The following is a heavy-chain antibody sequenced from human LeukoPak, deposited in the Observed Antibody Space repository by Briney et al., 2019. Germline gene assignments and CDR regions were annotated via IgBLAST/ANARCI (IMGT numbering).Heavy chain of an antibody. J-gene: IGHJ4*02. CDR2: IWYDGSNK. D-gene: IGHD6-19*01. Sequence: GGSLRLSCAASGFTFSSYGMHWVRQAPGKGLEWVAVIWYDGSNKYYADSVKGRFTISRDNSKNTLYLQMNSLRAEDTAVYYCARDIAVADDERFDYWGQGTLVTVSS. CDR1: GFTFSSYG. V-gene: IGHV3-33*01. CDR3: ARDIAVADDERFDY.